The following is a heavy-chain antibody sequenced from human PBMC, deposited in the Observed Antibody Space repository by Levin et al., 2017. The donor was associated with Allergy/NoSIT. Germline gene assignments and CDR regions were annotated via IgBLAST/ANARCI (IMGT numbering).Heavy chain of an antibody. V-gene: IGHV3-11*01. CDR3: ARRYSGSRAFDY. J-gene: IGHJ4*02. Sequence: GGSLRLSCAASGFTFSDYYMSWIRQAPGKGLEWVSYISSSGSTISYADSVKGRFTISRDNAKNSLFLQMNSLRAEDTAVYYCARRYSGSRAFDYWGQGTLVTVSS. CDR1: GFTFSDYY. CDR2: ISSSGSTI. D-gene: IGHD1-26*01.